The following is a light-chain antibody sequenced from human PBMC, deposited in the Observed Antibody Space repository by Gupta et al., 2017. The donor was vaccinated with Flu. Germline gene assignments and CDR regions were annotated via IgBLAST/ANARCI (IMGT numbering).Light chain of an antibody. J-gene: IGKJ5*01. CDR1: QSVSST. CDR3: QHANNWSL. CDR2: GAS. V-gene: IGKV3-15*01. Sequence: EIVMTQSPATLSVSPGERSTRSCRDSQSVSSTLDWEQQKPGQAPRLIIYGASTSANGITDRFSGSGAEKEFTLTSIRPQYEDCAAYYGQHANNWSLFGPGTRLEIK.